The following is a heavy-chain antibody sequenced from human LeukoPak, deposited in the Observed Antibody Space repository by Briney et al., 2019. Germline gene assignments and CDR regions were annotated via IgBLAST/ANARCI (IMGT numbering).Heavy chain of an antibody. CDR2: INPSGGST. D-gene: IGHD6-25*01. V-gene: IGHV1-46*01. J-gene: IGHJ4*02. CDR3: ARGAGIAAEIDY. CDR1: GYTFTSYY. Sequence: ASVKVSCKASGYTFTSYYMHWVRQAPGQGLEWMGIINPSGGSTSYAQKLQGRVTMTTDTSTSTAYMELRSLRSDDTAVYYCARGAGIAAEIDYWGQGTLVTVSS.